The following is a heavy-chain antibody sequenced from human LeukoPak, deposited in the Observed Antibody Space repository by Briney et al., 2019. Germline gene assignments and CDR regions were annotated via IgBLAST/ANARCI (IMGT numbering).Heavy chain of an antibody. Sequence: SETLSLTCSVSGGSISRYYWIWIRQPPGKGLEWIGHIYYTGVTKYNPSLKSRVTISLDMSKNQISLKLSSVTAADTAVYYCARRGQQLVSDWFDPWGQGTLVTVSS. D-gene: IGHD6-13*01. J-gene: IGHJ5*02. CDR2: IYYTGVT. V-gene: IGHV4-59*08. CDR1: GGSISRYY. CDR3: ARRGQQLVSDWFDP.